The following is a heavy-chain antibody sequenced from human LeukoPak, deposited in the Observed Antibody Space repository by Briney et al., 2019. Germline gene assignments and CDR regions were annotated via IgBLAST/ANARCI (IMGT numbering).Heavy chain of an antibody. CDR2: ISGDGGST. CDR3: AKVRGYSGYFDY. CDR1: GFTFDDYA. V-gene: IGHV3-43*02. J-gene: IGHJ4*02. D-gene: IGHD5-18*01. Sequence: GGSLRLSCAASGFTFDDYAMPWVRQAPGKGLEWVSLISGDGGSTCYADSVKGRFTISRDNSKNSLYLQMNSLRTEDTALYYCAKVRGYSGYFDYWGQGTLVTVSS.